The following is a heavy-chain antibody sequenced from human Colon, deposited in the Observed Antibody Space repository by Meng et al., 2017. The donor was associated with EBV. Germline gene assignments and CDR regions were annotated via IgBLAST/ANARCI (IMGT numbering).Heavy chain of an antibody. D-gene: IGHD3-10*01. CDR1: GDPITNHIW. V-gene: IGHV4-4*02. CDR2: IPHRGSS. CDR3: LRGSGGSV. J-gene: IGHJ1*01. Sequence: QGKGRQQRPALVRPAETQALTRAFSGDPITNHIWWAWFRQPPGKGLEWIGEIPHRGSSAYNPSLKSRVSMSIDKSKNQFSLKLTSVTAADTAVYHCLRGSGGSVWGQGTLVTVSS.